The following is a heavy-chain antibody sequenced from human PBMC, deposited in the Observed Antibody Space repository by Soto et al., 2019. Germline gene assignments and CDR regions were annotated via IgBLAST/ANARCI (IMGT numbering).Heavy chain of an antibody. J-gene: IGHJ4*02. V-gene: IGHV4-39*07. D-gene: IGHD2-15*01. CDR1: GGSISRSSYH. CDR3: PRGYFSGGSCYWFDY. Sequence: SEMLSLTCTVSGGSISRSSYHWGWIRQPPGKELEWIGTIYFSGSTYYNPSLKSRVTISLDTSMIQFSLKLSSVTAADTAMYYCPRGYFSGGSCYWFDYWGQGTLVTVSS. CDR2: IYFSGST.